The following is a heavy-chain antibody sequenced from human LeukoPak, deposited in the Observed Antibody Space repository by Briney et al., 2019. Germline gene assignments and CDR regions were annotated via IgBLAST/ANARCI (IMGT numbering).Heavy chain of an antibody. J-gene: IGHJ4*02. CDR2: INWNGGKI. CDR1: GFVYENYG. V-gene: IGHV3-20*04. CDR3: AKGVGAEGGFDY. Sequence: GGSLRLSCAASGFVYENYGMTWVRQAPGKGLEWVCGINWNGGKIVYADSVKGRFTISRDNAKNSLYLQMNSLRAEGTALYYCAKGVGAEGGFDYWGQGTLVTVSS. D-gene: IGHD1-26*01.